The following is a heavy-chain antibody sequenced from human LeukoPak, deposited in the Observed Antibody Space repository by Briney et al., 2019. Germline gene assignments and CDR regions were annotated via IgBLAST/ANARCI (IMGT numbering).Heavy chain of an antibody. Sequence: GGSLRLSCAASGFTFSSYNMNWVRQAPGKGLEWVAFIRYDGSNKYYTDSVKGRFTISRDNSKNTLHLQMNSLRAEDTAVYYCAKHYDSSGFYFDYWGQGTLVTVSS. V-gene: IGHV3-30*02. CDR2: IRYDGSNK. CDR1: GFTFSSYN. D-gene: IGHD3-22*01. J-gene: IGHJ4*02. CDR3: AKHYDSSGFYFDY.